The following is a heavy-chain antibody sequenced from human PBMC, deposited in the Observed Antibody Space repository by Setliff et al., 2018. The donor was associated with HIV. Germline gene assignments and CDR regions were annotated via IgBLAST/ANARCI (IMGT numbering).Heavy chain of an antibody. D-gene: IGHD5-18*01. Sequence: PSETLSLTCAVSGYSISSGYYWGWIRQPPGKGLEWIGSIYHSGGTYNNPSLKSRVTISVDTSKNQFSLKLTSVTAADTAVYYCARTLRAAAMGYFDYWGQGTQVTVS. CDR3: ARTLRAAAMGYFDY. CDR1: GYSISSGYY. J-gene: IGHJ4*02. V-gene: IGHV4-38-2*01. CDR2: IYHSGGT.